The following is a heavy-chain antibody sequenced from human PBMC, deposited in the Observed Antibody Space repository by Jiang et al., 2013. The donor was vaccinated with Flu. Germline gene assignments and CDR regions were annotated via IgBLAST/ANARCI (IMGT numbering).Heavy chain of an antibody. J-gene: IGHJ2*01. D-gene: IGHD3-10*01. CDR3: ARHHSHYYGSGSYLYWYFDL. Sequence: GPGLVKPSETLSLTCTVSGGSISSSSYYWGWIRQPPGKGLEWIGSIYYSGSTYYNPSLKSRVTISVDTSKNQFSLKLSSVTAADTAVYYCARHHSHYYGSGSYLYWYFDLWGLAPWSLSPQ. V-gene: IGHV4-39*01. CDR1: GGSISSSSYY. CDR2: IYYSGST.